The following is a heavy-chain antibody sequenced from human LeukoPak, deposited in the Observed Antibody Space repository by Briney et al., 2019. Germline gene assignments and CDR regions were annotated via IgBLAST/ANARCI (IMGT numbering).Heavy chain of an antibody. CDR2: IIPIFGTA. J-gene: IGHJ4*02. CDR3: AKKGYYASGSYFDY. V-gene: IGHV1-69*06. Sequence: SVKVSCKASGGTFSSYAISWVRQAPGQGLEWMGGIIPIFGTANYAQKFQGRVTITADKSTSTAYMELSSLRSEDTAMYYCAKKGYYASGSYFDYWGQGTLVTVSS. D-gene: IGHD3-10*01. CDR1: GGTFSSYA.